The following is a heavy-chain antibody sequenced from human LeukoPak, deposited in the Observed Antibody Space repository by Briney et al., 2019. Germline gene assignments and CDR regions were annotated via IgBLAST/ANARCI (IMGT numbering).Heavy chain of an antibody. CDR3: ARDVAPYYDILTGYQLYYYYYMDV. J-gene: IGHJ6*03. V-gene: IGHV1-2*02. D-gene: IGHD3-9*01. Sequence: GSSVKVSCKASGYTFTGYYMHWVRQAPGPGLEWMGWINPNSGGTNYGQKFQGRVTMTRDTSISTAYMELSRLRSDDTAVYYCARDVAPYYDILTGYQLYYYYYMDVWGKGTTVTVSS. CDR1: GYTFTGYY. CDR2: INPNSGGT.